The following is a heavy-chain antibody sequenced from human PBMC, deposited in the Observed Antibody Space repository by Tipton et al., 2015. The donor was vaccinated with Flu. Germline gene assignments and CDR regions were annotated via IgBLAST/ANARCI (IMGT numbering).Heavy chain of an antibody. D-gene: IGHD2/OR15-2a*01. V-gene: IGHV3-7*01. J-gene: IGHJ5*02. CDR3: ARVGYFAFRA. CDR1: GITSNSYW. CDR2: IKDDGSGK. Sequence: SGITSNSYWMSWVRQAPGKGLEWVANIKDDGSGKYYVDSLKGRFIISRDDAKNSLYLQMNSLRAEDTAVYYCARVGYFAFRAWGQGTLVAVSS.